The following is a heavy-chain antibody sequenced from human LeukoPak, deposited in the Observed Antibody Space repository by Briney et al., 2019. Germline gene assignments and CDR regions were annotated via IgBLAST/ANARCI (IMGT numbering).Heavy chain of an antibody. Sequence: EASVKVSCKASGGTFSSYAISWVRQAPGQGLEWMGRINPNSGDTNYAQKFQGRVTMTRDTSISTAYMELSRLRSDDTAVYYCARDYCSSTSCLFDYWGQGTLVTVSS. V-gene: IGHV1-2*06. CDR2: INPNSGDT. D-gene: IGHD2-2*01. CDR3: ARDYCSSTSCLFDY. J-gene: IGHJ4*02. CDR1: GGTFSSYA.